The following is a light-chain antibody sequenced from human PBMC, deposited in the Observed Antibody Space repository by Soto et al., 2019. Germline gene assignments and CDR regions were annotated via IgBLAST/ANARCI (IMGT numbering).Light chain of an antibody. CDR2: GAS. CDR1: QSVRSN. CDR3: QQYNDWPGT. Sequence: EIVMTQSPGTLSVSPGERATLSCRASQSVRSNLAWYQQKPGQAPRLLIYGASTRATGIPARFSGSGSGTELTLTISSLQSEDFPVYYCQQYNDWPGTFGQGTTLEVK. V-gene: IGKV3-15*01. J-gene: IGKJ2*01.